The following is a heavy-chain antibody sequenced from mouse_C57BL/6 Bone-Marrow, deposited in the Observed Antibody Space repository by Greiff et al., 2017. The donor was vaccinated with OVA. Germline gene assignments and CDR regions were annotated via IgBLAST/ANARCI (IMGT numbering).Heavy chain of an antibody. CDR1: GYAFSSSW. CDR3: ARLRYYYGSSYAMDY. V-gene: IGHV1-82*01. D-gene: IGHD1-1*01. CDR2: IYPGDGDT. Sequence: VQLQQSGPELVKPGASVKISCKASGYAFSSSWMNWVKQRPGKGLEWIGRIYPGDGDTNYNGKFKGKATLTADKSSSTAYMQLSSLTSEDSAVYFCARLRYYYGSSYAMDYWGQGTSVTVSS. J-gene: IGHJ4*01.